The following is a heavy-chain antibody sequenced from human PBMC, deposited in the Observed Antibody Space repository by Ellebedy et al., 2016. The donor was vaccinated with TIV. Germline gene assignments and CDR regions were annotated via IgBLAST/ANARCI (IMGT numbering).Heavy chain of an antibody. V-gene: IGHV3-30*18. J-gene: IGHJ4*02. CDR2: ISYDGSNK. CDR3: AKDHPFTMIVVVMVY. D-gene: IGHD3-22*01. CDR1: GFTFSSYG. Sequence: GESLKISCAASGFTFSSYGMHWVRQAPGKGLEWVAVISYDGSNKYYADSVKGRFTISRDNSKNTLYLQMNSLRAEDTAVYYCAKDHPFTMIVVVMVYWGQGTLVTVSS.